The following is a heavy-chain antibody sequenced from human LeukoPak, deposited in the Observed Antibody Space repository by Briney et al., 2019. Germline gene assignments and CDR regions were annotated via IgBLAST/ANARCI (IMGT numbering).Heavy chain of an antibody. CDR3: ARAPYGELLFGWFDP. Sequence: SKTLSLTCAVSGYSISSGYYWGWIRQPPGKGLEWIGSIYHSGSTYYNPSLKSRVTISVDTSKNQFSLKLSSVTAADTAVYYCARAPYGELLFGWFDPWGQGTLVTVSS. J-gene: IGHJ5*02. CDR2: IYHSGST. D-gene: IGHD3-10*01. V-gene: IGHV4-38-2*01. CDR1: GYSISSGYY.